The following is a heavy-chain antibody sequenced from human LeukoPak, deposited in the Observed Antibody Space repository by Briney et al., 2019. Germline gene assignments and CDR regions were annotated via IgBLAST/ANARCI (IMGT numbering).Heavy chain of an antibody. CDR3: ARDKGTVPVPVSFDY. J-gene: IGHJ4*02. Sequence: GGSLRLSCVASGFTFNTYAMNWVRQAPGKGLEWASSISSESRDIDYSDSVEGRFAISRDNAKNSLYLQMNNLRAEDTAIYYCARDKGTVPVPVSFDYWGRGTQVTVSS. V-gene: IGHV3-21*01. CDR2: ISSESRDI. D-gene: IGHD4-17*01. CDR1: GFTFNTYA.